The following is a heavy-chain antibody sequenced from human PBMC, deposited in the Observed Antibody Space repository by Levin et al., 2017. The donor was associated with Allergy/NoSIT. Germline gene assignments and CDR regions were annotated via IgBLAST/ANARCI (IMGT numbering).Heavy chain of an antibody. CDR2: MYYDGST. J-gene: IGHJ4*02. V-gene: IGHV4-61*01. CDR3: AGDRNPGWYYY. D-gene: IGHD6-19*01. Sequence: PGGSLRLSCTVSGVSVRGTTHYWNWLRQPPGKALEWIGYMYYDGSTNYDPSLRSRVTISLDTSKNQISLKLSSVTAADTAVYYCAGDRNPGWYYYWGQGILVTVSS. CDR1: GVSVRGTTHY.